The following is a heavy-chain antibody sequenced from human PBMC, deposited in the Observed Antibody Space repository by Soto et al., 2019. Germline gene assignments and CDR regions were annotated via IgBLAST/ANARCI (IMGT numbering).Heavy chain of an antibody. CDR1: GGSISSGGYY. D-gene: IGHD1-7*01. V-gene: IGHV4-31*03. CDR2: IYYSGST. Sequence: SETLSLTCTVSGGSISSGGYYWSWIRQHPGKGLEWIGYIYYSGSTYYNPSLKSRVTISVDTSKNQFSLKLSSVTAADTAVYYCARVGTGTFRVDPWGQGTLVTVSS. CDR3: ARVGTGTFRVDP. J-gene: IGHJ5*02.